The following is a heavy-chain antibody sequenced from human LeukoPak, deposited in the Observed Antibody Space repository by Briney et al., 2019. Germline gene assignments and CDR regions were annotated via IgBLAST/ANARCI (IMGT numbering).Heavy chain of an antibody. D-gene: IGHD3-16*01. J-gene: IGHJ4*02. CDR1: GYPFTSYY. V-gene: IGHV1-18*01. CDR2: ISAYNGDT. Sequence: ASVKVSCKASGYPFTSYYINWVRQAPGQGLEWMGWISAYNGDTNYAQNLQGRVTMTTDTSTDTAYMELRSLRSDDTAVYYCARDLGVRRPYYFDYWGQGTLVTVSS. CDR3: ARDLGVRRPYYFDY.